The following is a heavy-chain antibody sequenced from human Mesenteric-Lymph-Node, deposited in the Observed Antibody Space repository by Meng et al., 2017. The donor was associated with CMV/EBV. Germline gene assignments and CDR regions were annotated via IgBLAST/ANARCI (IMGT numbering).Heavy chain of an antibody. Sequence: GESLKISCAASGFTFSTYAMHWVRQAPGKGLEWVAFIRFDGSNKYYADSVKGRFTISRDNSKNTLYLQMNSLRAEDTAVYYCAKDLPGTYYFDFWGQGTLVTVSS. CDR1: GFTFSTYA. CDR3: AKDLPGTYYFDF. J-gene: IGHJ4*02. V-gene: IGHV3-30*02. D-gene: IGHD7-27*01. CDR2: IRFDGSNK.